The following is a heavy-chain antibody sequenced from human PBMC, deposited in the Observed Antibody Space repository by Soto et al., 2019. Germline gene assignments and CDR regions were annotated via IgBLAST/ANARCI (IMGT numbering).Heavy chain of an antibody. CDR2: ISYDGSNK. CDR1: GFAFRTYG. CDR3: AKGQHCSSTSCYFYYYGVDV. V-gene: IGHV3-30*18. J-gene: IGHJ6*02. Sequence: SLRLSWAGSGFAFRTYGIDWVRQAPGKGLEWVAVISYDGSNKFYADSVKGRLTISRDNSKNTLYLQMNSLRAEDTAVYYCAKGQHCSSTSCYFYYYGVDVWGQGTTVTVSS. D-gene: IGHD2-2*01.